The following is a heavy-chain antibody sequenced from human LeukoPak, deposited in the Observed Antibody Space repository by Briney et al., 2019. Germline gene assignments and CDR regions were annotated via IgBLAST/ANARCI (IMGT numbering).Heavy chain of an antibody. D-gene: IGHD2-2*01. Sequence: SETLSLTCTVSGGSISSSSYYWGWIRQPPGKGLEWIGSIYYSGSTYYNPSLKSRVTISVDTSKNQFSLKLSSVTAADTAVYYCARVVVVPAAMPKWDYYYYYYMDVWGKGTTVTVSS. CDR1: GGSISSSSYY. CDR3: ARVVVVPAAMPKWDYYYYYYMDV. CDR2: IYYSGST. V-gene: IGHV4-39*07. J-gene: IGHJ6*03.